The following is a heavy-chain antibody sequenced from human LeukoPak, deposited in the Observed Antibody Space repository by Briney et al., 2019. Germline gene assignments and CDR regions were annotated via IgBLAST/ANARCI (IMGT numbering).Heavy chain of an antibody. CDR1: GGSFSGYY. CDR3: ARGWIQLWSHNYYYGMDV. Sequence: PSETLSLTCAVYGGSFSGYYWSWIRQPPGKGLEWIGEINHSGSTNYNPSLKSRVTISVDTSKNQFSLKLSSVTAADTAVYYCARGWIQLWSHNYYYGMDVWGQGTTVTVSS. D-gene: IGHD5-18*01. V-gene: IGHV4-34*01. CDR2: INHSGST. J-gene: IGHJ6*02.